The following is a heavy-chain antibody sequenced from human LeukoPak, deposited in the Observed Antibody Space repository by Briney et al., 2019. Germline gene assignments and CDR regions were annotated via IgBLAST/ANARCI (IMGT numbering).Heavy chain of an antibody. CDR2: IKSKTDGGTT. CDR1: GFTFSNAW. V-gene: IGHV3-15*01. CDR3: TTGLWFGEFIWAFDY. J-gene: IGHJ4*02. D-gene: IGHD3-10*01. Sequence: GGSLRLSCAASGFTFSNAWMSWVRQAPGKGLEWVGRIKSKTDGGTTDYAAPVKGRFTISRDDSKNTLYLQMNSLKTEDTAVYYCTTGLWFGEFIWAFDYWGQGTLVTVSS.